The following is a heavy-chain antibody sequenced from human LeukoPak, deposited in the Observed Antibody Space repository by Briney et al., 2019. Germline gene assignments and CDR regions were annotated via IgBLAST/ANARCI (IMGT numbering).Heavy chain of an antibody. J-gene: IGHJ4*02. CDR2: ISRNGGST. Sequence: PGGSLRFSCSASGFTFSSFAMHWVRQAPGKGLEYVAAISRNGGSTYYADSVKGRFTISRDNSKNTLYLQMSSLRAEDTAVYLCVKDLRSDFMGVLSRYLSYWGQGTLVTVSS. D-gene: IGHD2/OR15-2a*01. CDR1: GFTFSSFA. V-gene: IGHV3-64D*09. CDR3: VKDLRSDFMGVLSRYLSY.